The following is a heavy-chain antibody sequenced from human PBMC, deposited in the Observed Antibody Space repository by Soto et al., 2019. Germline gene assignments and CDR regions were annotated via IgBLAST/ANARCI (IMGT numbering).Heavy chain of an antibody. CDR1: GGSISSGGYY. CDR3: ARDKTYAHDY. CDR2: IYYSGST. Sequence: SETLSLTCTVSGGSISSGGYYWSWIRQHPGKGLEWIGYIYYSGSTYYNPSLKSRVTISVDTSKNQFSLKLSSVTAADTAVYYCARDKTYAHDYWGQGTLVTVSS. D-gene: IGHD2-2*01. V-gene: IGHV4-31*03. J-gene: IGHJ4*02.